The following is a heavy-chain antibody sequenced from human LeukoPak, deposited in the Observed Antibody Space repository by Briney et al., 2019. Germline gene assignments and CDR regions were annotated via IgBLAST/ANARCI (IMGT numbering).Heavy chain of an antibody. CDR1: GFTFSGYW. Sequence: SGGSLGLSCAASGFTFSGYWMHWVRQAPGKGLVWVSLIKSDGSSAMYADSVKGRFSISRDNAKNTLDLQMNSLRAEDTAVYFCAREVASAAFDYWGQGTPVTVSS. D-gene: IGHD5-12*01. CDR2: IKSDGSSA. V-gene: IGHV3-74*03. J-gene: IGHJ4*02. CDR3: AREVASAAFDY.